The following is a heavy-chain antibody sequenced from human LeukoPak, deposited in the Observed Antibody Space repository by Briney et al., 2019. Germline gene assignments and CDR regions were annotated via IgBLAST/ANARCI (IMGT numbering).Heavy chain of an antibody. CDR3: AREGGYCSGGSCRFFDY. Sequence: PGGSLRLSCAASGFTFSSSSMNWVRQAPGKGLKFVSSISPSSSYIYYADSVKGRFTISRDDAKNSLFLQMNSLRAEDTAVYYCAREGGYCSGGSCRFFDYWGQGTLVTVSS. CDR2: ISPSSSYI. J-gene: IGHJ4*02. V-gene: IGHV3-21*06. CDR1: GFTFSSSS. D-gene: IGHD2-15*01.